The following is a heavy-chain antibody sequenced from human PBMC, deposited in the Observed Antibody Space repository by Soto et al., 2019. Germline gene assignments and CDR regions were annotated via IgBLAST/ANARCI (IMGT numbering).Heavy chain of an antibody. Sequence: LRLSCAASGFTVSSNYMSWVRQAPGKGLEWVSVIYSGGSTYYADSVKGRFTISRDNSKNTLYLHMNSLRAEDTAVYYCASTRYCGGDCYLYGMDVWGQGTTVTVSS. D-gene: IGHD2-21*02. CDR1: GFTVSSNY. V-gene: IGHV3-53*01. CDR3: ASTRYCGGDCYLYGMDV. CDR2: IYSGGST. J-gene: IGHJ6*02.